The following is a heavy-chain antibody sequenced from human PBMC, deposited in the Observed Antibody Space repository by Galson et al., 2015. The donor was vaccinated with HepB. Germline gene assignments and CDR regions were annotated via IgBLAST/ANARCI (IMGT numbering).Heavy chain of an antibody. CDR2: INPSGGTT. Sequence: SVKVSCKASGGTLSSQVISWVRQAPGQGPEWMGIINPSGGTTSYAQRLQGRITMTRDTSTSTVYMDLRSLRSEDTAVYYCARDRGSGSSLRFDYWGQGTLVTVSS. CDR3: ARDRGSGSSLRFDY. CDR1: GGTLSSQV. D-gene: IGHD3-10*01. J-gene: IGHJ4*02. V-gene: IGHV1-46*04.